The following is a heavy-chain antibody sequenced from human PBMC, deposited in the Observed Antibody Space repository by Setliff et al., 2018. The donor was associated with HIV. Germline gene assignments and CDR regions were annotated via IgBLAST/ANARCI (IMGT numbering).Heavy chain of an antibody. CDR3: ATLDHSGGNFLAY. D-gene: IGHD2-21*02. CDR2: IHSSGST. CDR1: GGSVNDFY. V-gene: IGHV4-4*09. Sequence: PSETLSLTCTVSGGSVNDFYCNWIRQPLGKGPEWIGYIHSSGSTIYNPSLKSRITISLDTSKEQFSLELSSATATDTAVYYCATLDHSGGNFLAYWGQGSLVTVSS. J-gene: IGHJ4*02.